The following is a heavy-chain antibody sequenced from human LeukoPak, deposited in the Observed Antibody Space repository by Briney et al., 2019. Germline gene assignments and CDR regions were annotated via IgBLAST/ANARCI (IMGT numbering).Heavy chain of an antibody. CDR2: IYSGGST. D-gene: IGHD3-10*01. Sequence: TGGSLRLSCAASGFTVSSNYMSWVRQAPGKGLEWVSVIYSGGSTYYADSVKGRFTISRDNSKNTLYLQMNSLRAEDTAVYYCARGPRITMVRGLDPWGQGTLVTVSP. CDR3: ARGPRITMVRGLDP. J-gene: IGHJ5*02. V-gene: IGHV3-66*01. CDR1: GFTVSSNY.